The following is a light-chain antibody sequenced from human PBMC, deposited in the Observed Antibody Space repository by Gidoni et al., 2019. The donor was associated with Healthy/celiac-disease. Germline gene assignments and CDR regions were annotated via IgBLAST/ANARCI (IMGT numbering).Light chain of an antibody. Sequence: QSALTQPAAVSGSPGQSITISCTGTSSDVGGYNYVSWYQQHPGKAPKLMIYDVSNRPSGVSNRFSAPKSGNTASLTISGLPAEDEAAYYCSSYTISSTVVFGGGTKLTVL. V-gene: IGLV2-14*01. CDR1: SSDVGGYNY. CDR2: DVS. J-gene: IGLJ2*01. CDR3: SSYTISSTVV.